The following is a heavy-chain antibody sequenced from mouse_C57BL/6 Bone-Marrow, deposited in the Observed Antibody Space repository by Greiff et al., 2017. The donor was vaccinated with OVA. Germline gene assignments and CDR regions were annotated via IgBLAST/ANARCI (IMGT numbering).Heavy chain of an antibody. CDR1: GYAFSSYW. Sequence: LEESGAELVKPGASVKISCKASGYAFSSYWMNWVKQRPGKGLEWIGQIYPGDGDTNYNGKFKGKATLTADKSSSTAYMQRSSLTSEDSAVYFCARGGDYGSSYHFAYWGQGTLVTVSA. V-gene: IGHV1-80*01. J-gene: IGHJ3*01. CDR3: ARGGDYGSSYHFAY. D-gene: IGHD1-1*01. CDR2: IYPGDGDT.